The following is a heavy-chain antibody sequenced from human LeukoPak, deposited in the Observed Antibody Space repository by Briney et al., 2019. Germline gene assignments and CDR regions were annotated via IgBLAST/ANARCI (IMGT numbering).Heavy chain of an antibody. D-gene: IGHD5-18*01. J-gene: IGHJ4*02. CDR1: GYSISSGYY. CDR2: IYHSGNT. CDR3: ARVAGYSYIYANY. V-gene: IGHV4-38-2*02. Sequence: PSETLSLTCTVSGYSISSGYYWGWIRQPPGKGLEWIGTIYHSGNTYYNPSLKSRVTISVDTSKNQFSLKVNSVTAADTAVYYCARVAGYSYIYANYWGQGTLVTVSS.